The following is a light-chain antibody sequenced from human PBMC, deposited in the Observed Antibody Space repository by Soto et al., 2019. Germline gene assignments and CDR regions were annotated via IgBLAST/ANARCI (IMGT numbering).Light chain of an antibody. CDR1: SSDVGGYNY. CDR3: CSYAGSYTFV. Sequence: QSVLTQPRSVSGSPGQSVTISCTGTSSDVGGYNYVSWYQQHPGKAPKLTIYDVSNRPSWVPDLISGSKSGNTASLTISGLQAEDEADYYCCSYAGSYTFVFGTGTKLTVL. CDR2: DVS. V-gene: IGLV2-11*01. J-gene: IGLJ1*01.